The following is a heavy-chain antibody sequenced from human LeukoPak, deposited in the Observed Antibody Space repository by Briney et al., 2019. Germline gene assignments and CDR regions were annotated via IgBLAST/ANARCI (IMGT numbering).Heavy chain of an antibody. Sequence: ASVTVSCTVSGYTFSSYGLHWVRQAPGQRLEWMGWINAGNGNTKYSQKFQDRVTITRDTSASTGYMELSSLTSEDTAVYYCARGALSPDFDYWGQGILVTVSS. CDR2: INAGNGNT. V-gene: IGHV1-3*01. CDR1: GYTFSSYG. CDR3: ARGALSPDFDY. J-gene: IGHJ4*02.